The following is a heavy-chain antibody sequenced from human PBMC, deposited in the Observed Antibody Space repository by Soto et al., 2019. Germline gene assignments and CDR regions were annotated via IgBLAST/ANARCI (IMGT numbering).Heavy chain of an antibody. V-gene: IGHV5-51*01. CDR2: INPVDSDS. Sequence: GQPLKISYKGSEYRFKNYWIGWVRQMPGKGLEWMGIINPVDSDSRYGPSFRGQVTISADNSISTAYLQWRSLKPSDTALYYRARLGGDNIIFFYQVRAVWGKGTTVPVS. J-gene: IGHJ6*03. CDR3: ARLGGDNIIFFYQVRAV. CDR1: EYRFKNYW. D-gene: IGHD2-2*01.